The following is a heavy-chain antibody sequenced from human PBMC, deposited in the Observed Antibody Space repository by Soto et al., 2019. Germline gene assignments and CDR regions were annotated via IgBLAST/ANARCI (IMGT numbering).Heavy chain of an antibody. V-gene: IGHV4-34*01. CDR2: INHSGST. CDR1: GGSFSGYY. Sequence: QVQLQQWGAGLLKPSETLSLTCAVYGGSFSGYYWSWIRQPPGKGLEWIGEINHSGSTNYNPSIKRRVTISVDTSKNQFSLKLSSVTAADTAVYYCARGRGGAPRSFDYWGQGTLVTVSS. J-gene: IGHJ4*02. CDR3: ARGRGGAPRSFDY. D-gene: IGHD3-10*01.